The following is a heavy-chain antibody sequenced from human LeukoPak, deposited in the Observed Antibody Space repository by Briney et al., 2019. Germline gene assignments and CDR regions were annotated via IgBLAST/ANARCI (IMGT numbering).Heavy chain of an antibody. CDR3: ARARRGNFDY. D-gene: IGHD3-16*01. Sequence: SETLSLTCAVYGGSFSGYYWSWIRQPPGKGLEWIGYIYYSGSTNYNPPLKSRVTISVDTSKNQFSLKLSSVTAADTAVYYCARARRGNFDYWGQGTLVTVSS. CDR1: GGSFSGYY. CDR2: IYYSGST. J-gene: IGHJ4*02. V-gene: IGHV4-59*01.